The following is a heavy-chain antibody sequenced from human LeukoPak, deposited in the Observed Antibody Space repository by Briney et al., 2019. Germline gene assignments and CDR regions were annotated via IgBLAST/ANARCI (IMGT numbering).Heavy chain of an antibody. CDR3: AKGLRGYYYFDY. CDR1: GFTFSTSG. CDR2: MSSGGNKE. D-gene: IGHD5-18*01. V-gene: IGHV3-30*18. J-gene: IGHJ4*02. Sequence: GGSLTLSCAASGFTFSTSGMHWVRQAPGKGLEWVAVMSSGGNKEYYADSVRDRFTISRDNSNNTLSLQMNSLRAEDTAVYYCAKGLRGYYYFDYCGQRTLVTVSS.